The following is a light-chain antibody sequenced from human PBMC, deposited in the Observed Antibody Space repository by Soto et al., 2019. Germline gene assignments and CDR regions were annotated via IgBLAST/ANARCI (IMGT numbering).Light chain of an antibody. J-gene: IGKJ1*01. CDR2: GAS. Sequence: EIVMTQSPATLSVSPGERATLSCRASQSVYSNLAWYQQKPGQAPRLLIYGASTRATTIPARFSGSGSGTEFTLTISSLQYADFAVYYCQQYNKWPLTFGQGTKVEIK. V-gene: IGKV3-15*01. CDR1: QSVYSN. CDR3: QQYNKWPLT.